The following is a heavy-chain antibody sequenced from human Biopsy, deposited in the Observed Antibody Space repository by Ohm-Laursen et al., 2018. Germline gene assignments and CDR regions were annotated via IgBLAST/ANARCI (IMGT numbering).Heavy chain of an antibody. D-gene: IGHD3-22*01. Sequence: ASVKVSSKASGYTFTGYHVHWVRQAPGHGLEWMGWINAKTGDTNYAQKFQGRVTMTRDTSISTAYVDLSSLRSDDTAVYYCTRGGYYYDSLAYFYWFDPWGQGTLVTVSS. CDR1: GYTFTGYH. J-gene: IGHJ5*02. V-gene: IGHV1-2*02. CDR2: INAKTGDT. CDR3: TRGGYYYDSLAYFYWFDP.